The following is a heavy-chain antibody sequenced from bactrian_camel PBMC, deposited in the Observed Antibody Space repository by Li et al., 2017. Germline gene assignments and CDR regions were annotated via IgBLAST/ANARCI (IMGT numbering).Heavy chain of an antibody. D-gene: IGHD5*01. CDR3: AADNANWGPSGSWCRGEYNY. Sequence: QVQLVESGGGSVQVGGSLRLSCAASGYTHAIYCMAWFRQAPGREREEVAAIDSDGGTSYADSVQGRFTISQDNAKNTLSLQMNSLKPEDTAMYYCAADNANWGPSGSWCRGEYNYWGQGTQVTVS. CDR2: IDSDGGT. V-gene: IGHV3S53*01. J-gene: IGHJ4*01. CDR1: GYTHAIYC.